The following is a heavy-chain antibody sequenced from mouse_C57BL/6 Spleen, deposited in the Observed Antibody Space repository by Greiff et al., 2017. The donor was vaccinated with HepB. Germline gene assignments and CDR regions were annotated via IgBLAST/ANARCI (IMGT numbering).Heavy chain of an antibody. D-gene: IGHD2-3*01. CDR3: ARWLLLHFDY. J-gene: IGHJ2*01. V-gene: IGHV1-22*01. CDR2: INPNNGGT. Sequence: VQLKESGPELVKPGASVKMSCKASGYTFTDYNMHWVKQSHGKSLEWIGYINPNNGGTSYNQKFKGKATLTVNKSSSTAYMELRSLTSEDSAVYYCARWLLLHFDYWGQGTTLTVSS. CDR1: GYTFTDYN.